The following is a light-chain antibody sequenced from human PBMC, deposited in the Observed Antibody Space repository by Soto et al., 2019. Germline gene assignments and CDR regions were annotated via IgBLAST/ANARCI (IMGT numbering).Light chain of an antibody. Sequence: EIVMTQSPATLSVSPGERATLSCRASQSVRSKVAWYQQKPGQAPSLVIYDTYIRATGIPARFSGSGSGTDFTLTISSLQPEDFATYYCQQSYSTPRTFGQGTKVDIK. CDR2: DTY. CDR3: QQSYSTPRT. J-gene: IGKJ1*01. CDR1: QSVRSK. V-gene: IGKV3-15*01.